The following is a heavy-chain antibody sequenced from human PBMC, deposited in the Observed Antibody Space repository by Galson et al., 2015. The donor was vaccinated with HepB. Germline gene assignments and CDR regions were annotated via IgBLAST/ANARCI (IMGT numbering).Heavy chain of an antibody. V-gene: IGHV4-59*01. J-gene: IGHJ4*02. CDR2: IYYSGST. CDR3: ARVTPKNPGLYSSSWYYFDY. CDR1: GGSISSYY. Sequence: LSLTCTVSGGSISSYYWSWIRQPPGKGLEWIGYIYYSGSTNYNPSLKSRVTISVDTSKNQFSLKLSSVTAADTAVYYCARVTPKNPGLYSSSWYYFDYWGQGTLVTVSS. D-gene: IGHD6-13*01.